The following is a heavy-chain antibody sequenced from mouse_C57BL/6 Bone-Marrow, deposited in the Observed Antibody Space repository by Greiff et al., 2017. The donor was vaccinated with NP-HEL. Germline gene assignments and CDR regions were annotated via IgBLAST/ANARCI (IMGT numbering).Heavy chain of an antibody. CDR3: ASSRRIPAIYYGNWGGAFGY. V-gene: IGHV1-81*01. CDR2: IYPRSGNT. CDR1: GYTFTSYG. J-gene: IGHJ2*01. D-gene: IGHD2-1*01. Sequence: VQLQQSGAELARPGASVKLSCKASGYTFTSYGISWVKQRTGQGLEWIGEIYPRSGNTYYNEKLKGKATLTADKSSSPAYMELRSLTSEDSAVYFWASSRRIPAIYYGNWGGAFGYWGQGTTLTVSS.